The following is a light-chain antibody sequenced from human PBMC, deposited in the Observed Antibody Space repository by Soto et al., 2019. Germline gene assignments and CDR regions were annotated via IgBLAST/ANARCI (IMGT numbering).Light chain of an antibody. V-gene: IGLV2-14*03. CDR1: NSDGGGYKP. Sequence: QSVLTQPASVSGSPGQSITISCTATNSDGGGYKPVSWYQQHPGKAPKLMIYDVSHRPSGVSNRFSASKSGHTASLTISGLQAEDEADYYCSAYTGSSPLYVYGTGTKVTVL. CDR2: DVS. CDR3: SAYTGSSPLYV. J-gene: IGLJ1*01.